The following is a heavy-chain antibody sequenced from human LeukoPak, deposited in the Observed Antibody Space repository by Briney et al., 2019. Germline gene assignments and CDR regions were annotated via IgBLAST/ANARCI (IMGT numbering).Heavy chain of an antibody. Sequence: PGRSLRLSCAASGFTFDDYAMHWVRQAPGKGLEWVSGISWNSGSIGYADSVKGRFTISRDNAKNSLYLQMNSLRAEDTALYYCAKDLHQYYYDSSGLYDYWGQETLVTVSS. CDR1: GFTFDDYA. D-gene: IGHD3-22*01. CDR2: ISWNSGSI. J-gene: IGHJ4*02. V-gene: IGHV3-9*01. CDR3: AKDLHQYYYDSSGLYDY.